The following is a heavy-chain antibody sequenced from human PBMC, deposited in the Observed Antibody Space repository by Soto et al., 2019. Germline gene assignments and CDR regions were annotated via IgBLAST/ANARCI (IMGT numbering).Heavy chain of an antibody. V-gene: IGHV3-33*01. CDR3: ARDYGSGRWYYFDY. CDR2: IWYDGSNK. D-gene: IGHD3-10*01. J-gene: IGHJ4*02. CDR1: GFTFSSYG. Sequence: GGSLRLSCAASGFTFSSYGMHWVRQAPGKGLEWVAVIWYDGSNKYYADSVKGRFTISRDNSKNTLYLQMNSLRAEDAAVYYCARDYGSGRWYYFDYWGQGTLVTVSS.